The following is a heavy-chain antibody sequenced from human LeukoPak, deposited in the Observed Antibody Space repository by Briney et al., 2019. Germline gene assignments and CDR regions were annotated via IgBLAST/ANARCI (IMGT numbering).Heavy chain of an antibody. D-gene: IGHD6-13*01. CDR1: GGSISSYY. V-gene: IGHV4-59*12. J-gene: IGHJ4*02. CDR3: ARVGIIAAAGPLGDY. CDR2: IYYSGST. Sequence: SETLSLTCTVSGGSISSYYWSWIRQPPGKGLEWLGYIYYSGSTNYNPSLKSRVTISVDTSKNQFSLKLSSVTAADTAVYYCARVGIIAAAGPLGDYWGQGTLVTVSS.